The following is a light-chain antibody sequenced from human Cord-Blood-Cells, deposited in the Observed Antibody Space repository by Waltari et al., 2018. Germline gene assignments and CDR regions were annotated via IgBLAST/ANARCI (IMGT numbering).Light chain of an antibody. CDR2: AAS. CDR3: QQSYSTPVLT. Sequence: DIQMTQSPSSLSASVGDRVTLTCRASQSISSYLNWYQQKPGKAPKLLIYAASSLQSGVPSRFSGSGSGTDFTLTISSLQPEDFATYYCQQSYSTPVLTFGGGTKVEIK. J-gene: IGKJ4*01. V-gene: IGKV1-39*01. CDR1: QSISSY.